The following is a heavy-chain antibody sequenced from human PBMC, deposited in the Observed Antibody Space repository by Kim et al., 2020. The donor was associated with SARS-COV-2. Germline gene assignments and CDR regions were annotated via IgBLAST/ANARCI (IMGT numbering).Heavy chain of an antibody. CDR2: VGDNDDGT. J-gene: IGHJ4*02. V-gene: IGHV3-23*01. Sequence: GGSLRLSCAASGFTFSTYAIIWVRQAPGKGLEWVSIVGDNDDGTHYADSVKGRFTVSRDNSNNMSYLQMNSLRADHTAVYYCAPDCNHFDNWGQGTLVTVSS. D-gene: IGHD2-21*02. CDR3: APDCNHFDN. CDR1: GFTFSTYA.